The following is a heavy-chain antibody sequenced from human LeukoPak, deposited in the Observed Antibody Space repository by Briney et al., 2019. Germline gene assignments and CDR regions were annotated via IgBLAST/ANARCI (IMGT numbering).Heavy chain of an antibody. J-gene: IGHJ5*02. V-gene: IGHV3-21*01. CDR2: ISSSSSYI. CDR1: GFTFSSYS. D-gene: IGHD1-26*01. CDR3: ARDHSGSPGWFDP. Sequence: GGSLRLSCAASGFTFSSYSMNWVRQAPGKGLEWVSSISSSSSYIYYADSVKGRFTISRDNAKNSLYLQMNSLRAEDTAVYYCARDHSGSPGWFDPWGQGTLVTVSS.